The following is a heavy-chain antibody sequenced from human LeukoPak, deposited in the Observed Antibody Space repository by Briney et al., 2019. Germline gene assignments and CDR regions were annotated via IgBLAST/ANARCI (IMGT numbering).Heavy chain of an antibody. D-gene: IGHD3-22*01. V-gene: IGHV3-9*01. CDR2: ISWNSGSI. CDR1: GFTFDDYA. CDR3: AREGFTYYYDSSGLDY. J-gene: IGHJ4*02. Sequence: GGSLRLSCAASGFTFDDYAMHWVRQAPGKGLEWVSGISWNSGSIGYADSVKGRFTISRDSAKNSLYLQMNSLRAEDTAVYYCAREGFTYYYDSSGLDYWGQGTLVTVSS.